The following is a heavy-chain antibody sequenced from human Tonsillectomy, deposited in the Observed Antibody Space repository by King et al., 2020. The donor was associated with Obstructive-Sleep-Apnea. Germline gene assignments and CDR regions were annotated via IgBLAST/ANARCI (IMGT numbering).Heavy chain of an antibody. CDR1: GFSFSSHC. CDR3: ARHPYCGGDCYSLDY. CDR2: IKQDGSEE. D-gene: IGHD2-21*02. Sequence: VQLVESGGGLVQPGGSLRLAGVASGFSFSSHCMSWVRQAPGKGLEWVANIKQDGSEEYYVDSVNGRSTISRDNAKNSVYLQMNSLRVEDTAVYYCARHPYCGGDCYSLDYWGQGTLVTVSS. V-gene: IGHV3-7*03. J-gene: IGHJ4*02.